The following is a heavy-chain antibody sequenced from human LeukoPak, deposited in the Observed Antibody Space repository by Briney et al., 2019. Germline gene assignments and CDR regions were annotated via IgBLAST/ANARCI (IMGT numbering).Heavy chain of an antibody. CDR2: ISSSSSTI. CDR3: ARVRTVHINRDTGYCSSTSCYYYYMDV. D-gene: IGHD2-2*01. CDR1: GFTFSSYS. Sequence: HPGGSLRLSCAASGFTFSSYSMNWVRQAPGKGLEWVSYISSSSSTIYYADSVKGRFTISRDNAKNSLYLQMNSLRAEDTAVYYCARVRTVHINRDTGYCSSTSCYYYYMDVWGKGTTVTVSS. V-gene: IGHV3-48*01. J-gene: IGHJ6*03.